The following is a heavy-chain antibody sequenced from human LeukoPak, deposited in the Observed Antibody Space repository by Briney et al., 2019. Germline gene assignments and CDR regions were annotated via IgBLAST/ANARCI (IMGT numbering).Heavy chain of an antibody. J-gene: IGHJ4*02. CDR2: IYGSGNT. D-gene: IGHD6-19*01. V-gene: IGHV4-59*01. CDR1: GGSISSWY. CDR3: ARETSLAGFASGLGFNY. Sequence: SETLSLTCTVSGGSISSWYWSWIRQPPGKGLEWIGYIYGSGNTNYNPSLKSRVTMSIDTSKNQFSLKLTSVTAADTATYHCARETSLAGFASGLGFNYWGQGILVTVSS.